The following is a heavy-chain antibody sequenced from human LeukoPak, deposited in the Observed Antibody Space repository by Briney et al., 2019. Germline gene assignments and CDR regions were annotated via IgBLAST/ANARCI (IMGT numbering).Heavy chain of an antibody. Sequence: GGSLRLSCAASGFTFSSYEMNWVRQAPGKGLEWVSYISSSGSTIYYADSVKGRFTISRDNAKNSLYLQMNSLRAEDTAVYYCASDVDKATFDYWGQGTLVTVSS. CDR1: GFTFSSYE. J-gene: IGHJ4*02. V-gene: IGHV3-48*03. CDR3: ASDVDKATFDY. CDR2: ISSSGSTI. D-gene: IGHD3/OR15-3a*01.